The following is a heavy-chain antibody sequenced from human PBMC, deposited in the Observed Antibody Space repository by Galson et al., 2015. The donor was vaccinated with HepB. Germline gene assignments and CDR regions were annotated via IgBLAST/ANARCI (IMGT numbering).Heavy chain of an antibody. CDR2: ISDDGSRQ. CDR1: GFTFEKYG. J-gene: IGHJ4*02. V-gene: IGHV3-30*18. Sequence: SLRLSCAASGFTFEKYGMHWVRQAPGKGLEWLAVISDDGSRQYYADSVRGRFIISKDNSKNTVYLQMNSLRREDTGLYYCAKDKGGPCHHWGQGTLVTVSS. CDR3: AKDKGGPCHH. D-gene: IGHD2-15*01.